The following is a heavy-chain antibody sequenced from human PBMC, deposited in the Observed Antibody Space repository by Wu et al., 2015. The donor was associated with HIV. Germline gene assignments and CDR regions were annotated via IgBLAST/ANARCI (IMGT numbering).Heavy chain of an antibody. J-gene: IGHJ4*02. D-gene: IGHD4-17*01. V-gene: IGHV1-8*01. CDR1: GHTFSSYD. CDR3: ARGYYGDYGGIDY. CDR2: MNPNSGNT. Sequence: QVQLVQSGAEVKKSGASVKVSCKASGHTFSSYDINWVRQATGQGLEWMGWMNPNSGNTGYAQKFRGRVTMTRNTSITTAYMELSSLRSEDTAVYYCARGYYGDYGGIDYWGQGTLVTVSS.